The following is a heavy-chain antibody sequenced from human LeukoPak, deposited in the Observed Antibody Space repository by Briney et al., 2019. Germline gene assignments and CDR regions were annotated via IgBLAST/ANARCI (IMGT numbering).Heavy chain of an antibody. Sequence: ASVTVPCKASGYTFASYDINWVRQATGQGLEWMGWMNPNSGNTGYAQKFQGRVTMTRNTSISTAYMELSSLRSEDTAVYYCARVRGRGHFDYWGQGTLVTVSS. D-gene: IGHD5-12*01. J-gene: IGHJ4*02. CDR1: GYTFASYD. V-gene: IGHV1-8*01. CDR3: ARVRGRGHFDY. CDR2: MNPNSGNT.